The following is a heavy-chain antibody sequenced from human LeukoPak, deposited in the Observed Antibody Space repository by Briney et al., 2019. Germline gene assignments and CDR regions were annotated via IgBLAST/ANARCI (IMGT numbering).Heavy chain of an antibody. V-gene: IGHV4-39*01. J-gene: IGHJ4*02. D-gene: IGHD3-10*01. CDR1: GDSISSSSYY. Sequence: SETLSLTCTVSGDSISSSSYYWDWIRQPPGKGLEWIGSIYYSGSTYYNPSLKSRVTISVDTSKNQFSLKLTSVTAADTPVYYCARHGRRMVRGNYYFDYWGQGTLVTVSS. CDR3: ARHGRRMVRGNYYFDY. CDR2: IYYSGST.